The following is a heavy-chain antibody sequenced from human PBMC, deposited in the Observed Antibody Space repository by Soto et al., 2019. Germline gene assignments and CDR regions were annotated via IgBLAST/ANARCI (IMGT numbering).Heavy chain of an antibody. J-gene: IGHJ3*02. CDR1: VYTFTSYA. CDR2: INAGNGNT. V-gene: IGHV1-3*01. D-gene: IGHD1-7*01. CDR3: ARDLELVPRAFDI. Sequence: GASVEVSCKASVYTFTSYAMHWLRQAPGQRLEWMGWINAGNGNTKYSQKFQGRVTITRDTSASTAYMELSSLRSEDTAVYSCARDLELVPRAFDIWGQGTMVTVSS.